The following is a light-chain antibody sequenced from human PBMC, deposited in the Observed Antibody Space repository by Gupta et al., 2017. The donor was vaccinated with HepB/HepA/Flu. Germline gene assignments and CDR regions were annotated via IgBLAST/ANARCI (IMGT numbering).Light chain of an antibody. V-gene: IGKV1-39*01. J-gene: IGKJ2*01. CDR3: QQSYSTLYT. Sequence: DSQMIQAPPSLSASVGDTVTITFRASQSISSYLNWYQQKPGKAPKLLIYAASSLESGVPSRFSGSGSGTDFTLTISSLQPEDFATYYCQQSYSTLYTFGQGTKLEIK. CDR1: QSISSY. CDR2: AAS.